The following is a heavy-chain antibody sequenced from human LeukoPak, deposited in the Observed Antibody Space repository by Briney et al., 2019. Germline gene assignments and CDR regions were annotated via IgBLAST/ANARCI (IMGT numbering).Heavy chain of an antibody. CDR1: GYTFTGYY. V-gene: IGHV1-2*06. D-gene: IGHD5-18*01. CDR3: ARDLLIQPGEGLDY. J-gene: IGHJ4*02. Sequence: ASVKVSCKASGYTFTGYYMHWVRQAPGQGLEWMGRINPNSGGTNYAQKFQGRVTMTRDTSISTVYMELSSLRSEDTAVYYCARDLLIQPGEGLDYWGQGTLVTVSS. CDR2: INPNSGGT.